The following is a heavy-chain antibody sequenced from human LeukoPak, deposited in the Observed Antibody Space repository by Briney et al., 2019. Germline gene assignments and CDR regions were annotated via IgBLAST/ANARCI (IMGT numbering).Heavy chain of an antibody. Sequence: SETLSLTCAVSGGPFSGYSWSWIRQSSGKGLEWIGEIHNSGTTNYNPSLNSRVTISEDTSKNQFYLNLSSVTAADTAVYYCARRYYYNLGSFPFDFWGQGTLVTVSS. CDR1: GGPFSGYS. CDR2: IHNSGTT. CDR3: ARRYYYNLGSFPFDF. J-gene: IGHJ4*02. D-gene: IGHD3-10*01. V-gene: IGHV4-34*01.